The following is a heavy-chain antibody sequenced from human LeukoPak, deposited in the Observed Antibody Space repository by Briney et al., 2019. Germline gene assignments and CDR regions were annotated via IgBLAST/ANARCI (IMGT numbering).Heavy chain of an antibody. V-gene: IGHV4-39*01. CDR2: IYQSGST. CDR1: GGSISSSTYH. Sequence: PSETLSLTCTVSGGSISSSTYHWGWIRQPPGKGLEWIGSIYQSGSTNYNPSLKSRVNISVDTSKDQFSLKLTSVTAADTAVYFCARMWGTTFYYYYMNLWGRGTTVTVSS. D-gene: IGHD3-16*01. J-gene: IGHJ6*03. CDR3: ARMWGTTFYYYYMNL.